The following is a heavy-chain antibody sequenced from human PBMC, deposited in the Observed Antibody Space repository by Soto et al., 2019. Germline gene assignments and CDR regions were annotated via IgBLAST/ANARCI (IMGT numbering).Heavy chain of an antibody. Sequence: GGSLRLSCAASGFTVSSNYMSWVRQAPGKGLEWVSVIYSGGSTYYADSVKGRFTISRDNSKNTLYLQMNSLRAEDTAVYYCARDRYGDMSGAYYYMDVWGKGTTVTVSS. J-gene: IGHJ6*03. CDR1: GFTVSSNY. CDR2: IYSGGST. D-gene: IGHD4-17*01. V-gene: IGHV3-66*01. CDR3: ARDRYGDMSGAYYYMDV.